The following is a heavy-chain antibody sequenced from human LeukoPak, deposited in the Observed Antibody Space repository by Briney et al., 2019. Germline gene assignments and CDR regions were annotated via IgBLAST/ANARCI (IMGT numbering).Heavy chain of an antibody. CDR3: AKSNGYGLIDI. Sequence: SETLSLTCTVSSGSISTSNYYWGWVRQPPGKALEWIGNIFYSGSTYYSPSLKSRVPISLDTSRNQFSLKLNSVTAADTAVCYCAKSNGYGLIDIWGKGTTVTVSS. CDR1: SGSISTSNYY. J-gene: IGHJ6*04. V-gene: IGHV4-39*07. CDR2: IFYSGST. D-gene: IGHD3-22*01.